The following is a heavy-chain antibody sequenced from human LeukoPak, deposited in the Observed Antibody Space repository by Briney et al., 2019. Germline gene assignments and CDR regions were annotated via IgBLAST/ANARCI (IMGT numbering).Heavy chain of an antibody. D-gene: IGHD3-10*01. CDR2: IYYSGST. V-gene: IGHV4-61*01. CDR1: GGSVSSGRYY. Sequence: KASETLSLTCTVSGGSVSSGRYYWRWIRQPPGKGLEGIVYIYYSGSTNYNPSLKSRVTISVDTSKNQFSLKLSSVTAADTAVYYCARKDPSGTYGAFDIWGQGTMVTVSS. CDR3: ARKDPSGTYGAFDI. J-gene: IGHJ3*02.